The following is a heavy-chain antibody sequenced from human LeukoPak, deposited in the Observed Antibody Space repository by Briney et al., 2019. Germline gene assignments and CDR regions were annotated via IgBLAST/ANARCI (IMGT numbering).Heavy chain of an antibody. CDR2: IYYSGST. J-gene: IGHJ4*02. Sequence: SSEPLSLPCTVSGRSQSSYYSSWIRQPPGKVLEWIGYIYYSGSTNYNPALKSRGTISVDTSKNQFSLKLSSVTAADTAVYYCARGETNFDYWCQGTLVSVSS. V-gene: IGHV4-59*12. CDR3: ARGETNFDY. CDR1: GRSQSSYY. D-gene: IGHD3-16*01.